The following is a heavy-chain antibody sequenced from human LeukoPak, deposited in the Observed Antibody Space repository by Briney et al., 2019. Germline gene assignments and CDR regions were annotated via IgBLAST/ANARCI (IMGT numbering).Heavy chain of an antibody. CDR3: ARGDLGIVGATRYAFDI. Sequence: SETLSLTCAVYGGSFSGYYWSWIRQPPVKGLEWIGEINHSGSTNYNPSLKSRVTISVDTSKNQFSLKLSSVTAADTAVYYCARGDLGIVGATRYAFDIWGQGTMVTVSS. V-gene: IGHV4-34*01. D-gene: IGHD1-26*01. J-gene: IGHJ3*02. CDR1: GGSFSGYY. CDR2: INHSGST.